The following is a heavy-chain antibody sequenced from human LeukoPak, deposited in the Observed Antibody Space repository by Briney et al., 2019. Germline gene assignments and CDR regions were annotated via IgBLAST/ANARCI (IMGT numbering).Heavy chain of an antibody. V-gene: IGHV4-34*01. CDR2: MNPRGGT. CDR1: GGSFSGYY. D-gene: IGHD1-26*01. Sequence: PSETLSLTCAVYGGSFSGYYWSWIRQAPGKGLEWIAEMNPRGGTDYTPSLKSRVTISVDTSKNQFSLKMISVTAADTAVYYCARGDVGPRLGYWGQGTLVTVSS. J-gene: IGHJ4*02. CDR3: ARGDVGPRLGY.